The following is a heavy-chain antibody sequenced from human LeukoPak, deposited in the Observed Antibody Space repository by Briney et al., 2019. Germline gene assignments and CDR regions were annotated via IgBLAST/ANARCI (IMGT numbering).Heavy chain of an antibody. D-gene: IGHD6-19*01. CDR2: ISSRSTNI. CDR1: GFTFSRHS. J-gene: IGHJ6*03. CDR3: ARDAQWLVPEGYFYYMDV. V-gene: IGHV3-21*01. Sequence: GGSLRLSCAGSGFTFSRHSMNWVRQAPGKGLERVSSISSRSTNIFYADSVKGRFTISRDNAKNSLYLQMNSLGAEDTAVYYCARDAQWLVPEGYFYYMDVWGKGTTVTVSS.